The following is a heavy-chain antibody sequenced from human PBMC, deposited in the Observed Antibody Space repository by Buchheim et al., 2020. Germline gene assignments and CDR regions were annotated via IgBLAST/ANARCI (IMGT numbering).Heavy chain of an antibody. CDR1: GYSFTNYW. J-gene: IGHJ4*02. D-gene: IGHD6-6*01. CDR3: ARHMSWGSSSSPFDY. V-gene: IGHV5-51*01. Sequence: EVQLVQSGAEVKKPGESLKISCKGSGYSFTNYWIGWVRQMPGKGLEWMGTIYPGDSDTRYSPSFEGQVTISVDRSISSACPQWSSLKASDTAMYYCARHMSWGSSSSPFDYWGQGTL. CDR2: IYPGDSDT.